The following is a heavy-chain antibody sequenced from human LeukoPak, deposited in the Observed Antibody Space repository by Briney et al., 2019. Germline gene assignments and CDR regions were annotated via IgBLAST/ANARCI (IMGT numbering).Heavy chain of an antibody. D-gene: IGHD5-18*01. J-gene: IGHJ6*02. V-gene: IGHV3-7*01. CDR1: EFIFSNSW. Sequence: GGSLRLSCAGSEFIFSNSWMTWVRQAPGKGLEWVANIKPDGSEKYYVGSVKGRFTISRDNAKNSLYLQMNSLRAEDTAVYYCAREDVDIGMVTNNYYYGMDVWGQGTTVTVSS. CDR3: AREDVDIGMVTNNYYYGMDV. CDR2: IKPDGSEK.